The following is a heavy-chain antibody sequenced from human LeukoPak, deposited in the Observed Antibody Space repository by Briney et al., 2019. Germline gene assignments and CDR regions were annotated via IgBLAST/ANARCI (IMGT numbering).Heavy chain of an antibody. D-gene: IGHD3-22*01. V-gene: IGHV3-23*01. CDR1: GFTFRTYA. CDR3: AKQSSDSSSYYYRNDAFDI. J-gene: IGHJ3*02. CDR2: ISGSAAGT. Sequence: GGSLRLSCAVSGFTFRTYAMSWVRQAPGKGLEWVSGISGSAAGTKYADSVKGRFTISRDSSKNRLFLQMDSLRPEDTAVYYCAKQSSDSSSYYYRNDAFDIWGQGTMVTVSA.